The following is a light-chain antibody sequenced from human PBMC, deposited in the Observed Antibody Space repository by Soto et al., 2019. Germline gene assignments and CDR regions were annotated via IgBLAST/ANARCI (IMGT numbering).Light chain of an antibody. J-gene: IGKJ2*01. CDR3: QQYGSSPYT. CDR2: GAS. Sequence: EIVLTQSPCTLSLSPGERATLSCRASQSVSSSYLAWYQQKPGQAPRLLIYGASSRATGIPDRFSGSGSGTDLTLTISRLEPEDFAVYYGQQYGSSPYTFGQGTKLEIK. CDR1: QSVSSSY. V-gene: IGKV3-20*01.